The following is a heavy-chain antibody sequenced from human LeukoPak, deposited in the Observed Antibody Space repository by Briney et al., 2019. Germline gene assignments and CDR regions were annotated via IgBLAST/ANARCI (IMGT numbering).Heavy chain of an antibody. D-gene: IGHD2-15*01. CDR2: ISGSGGST. CDR3: AKGKRCSGGSCYSGAYFDY. V-gene: IGHV3-23*01. CDR1: GFTFSSYA. J-gene: IGHJ4*02. Sequence: PGGSLRLSCAAPGFTFSSYAMSWVRQAPGKGLEWVSAISGSGGSTYYADSVKGRFTISRDNSKNTLYLQMNSLRAEDTAVYYCAKGKRCSGGSCYSGAYFDYWGQGTLVTVSS.